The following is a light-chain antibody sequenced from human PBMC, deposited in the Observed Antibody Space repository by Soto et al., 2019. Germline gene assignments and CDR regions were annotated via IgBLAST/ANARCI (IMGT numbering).Light chain of an antibody. V-gene: IGKV1-39*01. Sequence: DIQMTQSPSSLSASVGDRVTITCRASQSISSYLNWYQQKPGKAPKLLIYDASSLQSGVPSRFSGSGSGTDCTLTISSLQPEDFATYYCQQSYSTPMYTFGQGTKLEIK. CDR1: QSISSY. CDR3: QQSYSTPMYT. CDR2: DAS. J-gene: IGKJ2*01.